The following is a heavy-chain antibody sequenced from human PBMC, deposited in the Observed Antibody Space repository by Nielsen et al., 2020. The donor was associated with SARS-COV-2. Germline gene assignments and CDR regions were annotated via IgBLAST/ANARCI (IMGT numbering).Heavy chain of an antibody. D-gene: IGHD5-24*01. CDR1: GFTFNIYA. CDR2: VSSSGGST. V-gene: IGHV3-23*01. Sequence: GESLKISCAASGFTFNIYAMAWVRRIPGRGLRWVTGVSSSGGSTYYTDSVKGRFTISRDNSKNTIFLQVDSLRSDDSAVYYCAKGGVRGDGFYLHMDVWGKGTTVTVSS. J-gene: IGHJ6*03. CDR3: AKGGVRGDGFYLHMDV.